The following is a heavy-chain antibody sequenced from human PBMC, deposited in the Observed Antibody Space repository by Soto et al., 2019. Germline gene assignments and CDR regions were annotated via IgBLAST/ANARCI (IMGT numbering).Heavy chain of an antibody. J-gene: IGHJ5*02. CDR2: ISSNSAYI. CDR3: TRDASRDSSARGWFDP. CDR1: GFTFRSFT. D-gene: IGHD6-13*01. Sequence: GGSLRLSCAASGFTFRSFTMNWVRQAPGKGLEWVSTISSNSAYIYYTDALRGRFTISRDNAKNSLHLQMNSLRAEDTAVYYCTRDASRDSSARGWFDPWGPGALVTVAS. V-gene: IGHV3-21*01.